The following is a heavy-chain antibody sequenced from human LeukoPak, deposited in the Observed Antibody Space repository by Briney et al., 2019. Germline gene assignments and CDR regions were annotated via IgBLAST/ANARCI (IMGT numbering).Heavy chain of an antibody. V-gene: IGHV3-23*01. D-gene: IGHD1-1*01. CDR2: ISGSGGDT. J-gene: IGHJ5*02. Sequence: GGSLRLSWAASGFTFSTYAMSWVRQAPVKGLEWVSTISGSGGDTYYADSVKGRFTISRDNPGNVVYLQMDSLRAEDTAVYYCSRVAQSGPTGWFDPWGQGTLVTVSS. CDR1: GFTFSTYA. CDR3: SRVAQSGPTGWFDP.